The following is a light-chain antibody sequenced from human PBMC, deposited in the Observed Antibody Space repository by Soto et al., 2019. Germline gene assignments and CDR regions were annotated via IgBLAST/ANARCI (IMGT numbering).Light chain of an antibody. V-gene: IGKV1-9*01. Sequence: ILLTQSPSSLSASVGDRVTITCRASQGIDTSLAWYQQKPGKAPKLLIYAASNFQSGVPSRFSGSGSGTHFTLTISSLQPEDFATYYCLQHNSYPRTFGQGTKVDIK. CDR1: QGIDTS. CDR3: LQHNSYPRT. CDR2: AAS. J-gene: IGKJ1*01.